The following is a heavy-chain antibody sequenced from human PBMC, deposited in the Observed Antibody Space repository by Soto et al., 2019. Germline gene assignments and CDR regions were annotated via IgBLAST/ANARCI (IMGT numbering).Heavy chain of an antibody. CDR1: GDSISTVDYF. J-gene: IGHJ5*01. V-gene: IGHV4-30-4*01. D-gene: IGHD2-15*01. CDR2: IYKSTTT. Sequence: NPSETLSLTCSVSGDSISTVDYFWAWIRQPPGQALEYIEYIYKSTTTYYNPSFEGRVAISLDTSKSQFSLTVTSVTAADTAVYFCARGRYCLTGRCFPNWFDSWGQGTLVTVSS. CDR3: ARGRYCLTGRCFPNWFDS.